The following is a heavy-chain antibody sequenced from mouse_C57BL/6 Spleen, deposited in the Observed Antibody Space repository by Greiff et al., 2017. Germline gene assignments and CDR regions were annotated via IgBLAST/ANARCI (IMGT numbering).Heavy chain of an antibody. CDR2: IDPAGGYT. CDR3: ARDTSVVGWDFDV. Sequence: QVQLQQPGAELVRPGTSVKLSCKASGYTFTSYWMHWVKQRPGQGLEWIGVIDPAGGYTNYNQKFKGKATLTVDTSSSTAYMQLSSLTSEDSAVYFCARDTSVVGWDFDVWGTGTTVTVSS. J-gene: IGHJ1*03. D-gene: IGHD1-1*02. CDR1: GYTFTSYW. V-gene: IGHV1-59*01.